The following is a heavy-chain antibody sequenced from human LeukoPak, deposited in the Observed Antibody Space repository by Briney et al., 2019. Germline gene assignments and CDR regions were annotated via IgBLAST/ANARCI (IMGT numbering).Heavy chain of an antibody. CDR1: GFTFTNFA. V-gene: IGHV3-23*01. CDR2: ILASGGTT. CDR3: AKNYYDYTGPYSWVFDY. J-gene: IGHJ4*02. Sequence: GGSLRLSCPASGFTFTNFAMSWVRQAPGKGLEWVSGILASGGTTYYAGSVKGRFTSSRDNSKNTLYLQMSSLRAEDTAIYYCAKNYYDYTGPYSWVFDYWGQGTLVTVSS. D-gene: IGHD3-22*01.